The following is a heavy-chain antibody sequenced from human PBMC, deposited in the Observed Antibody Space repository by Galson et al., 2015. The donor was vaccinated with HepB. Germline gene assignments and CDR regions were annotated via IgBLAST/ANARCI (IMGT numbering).Heavy chain of an antibody. J-gene: IGHJ2*01. V-gene: IGHV4-34*01. Sequence: SETLSLTCAVYGGSFSGYYWSWIRQPPGKGLEWIGEINHSGSTNYNPSLKSRVTISVDTSKNQFSLKLSSVTAADTAVYYCARAQPSHTGSYWYFDLWGRGTLVTVSS. CDR2: INHSGST. D-gene: IGHD1-14*01. CDR3: ARAQPSHTGSYWYFDL. CDR1: GGSFSGYY.